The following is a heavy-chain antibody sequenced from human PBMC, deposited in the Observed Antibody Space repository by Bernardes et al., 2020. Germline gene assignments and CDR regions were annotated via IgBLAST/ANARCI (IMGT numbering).Heavy chain of an antibody. CDR1: GGSFSGYY. CDR2: INHSGST. CDR3: TSRQWVENWYFDL. V-gene: IGHV4-34*01. Sequence: SETLSLTCAVYGGSFSGYYWSWIRQPPGKGLVWIGEINHSGSTNYNPSLKRRVTILVDTSKNQFSLKLISVTAADTAVYYCTSRQWVENWYFDLWGRGTLVTVPS. J-gene: IGHJ2*01. D-gene: IGHD6-19*01.